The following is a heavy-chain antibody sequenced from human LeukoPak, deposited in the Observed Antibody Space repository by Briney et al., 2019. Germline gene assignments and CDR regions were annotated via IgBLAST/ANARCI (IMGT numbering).Heavy chain of an antibody. Sequence: SETLSLTCTVSGGSISSYYWSWIRQPAGKGLEWIGRIYTSGSTNYNPSLKSRVTMSVDTSKNQFSLKLSSVTAADTAVYYCARRPRSGYDRPLDSWGQGTLVTVSS. CDR2: IYTSGST. J-gene: IGHJ4*02. CDR1: GGSISSYY. D-gene: IGHD5-12*01. CDR3: ARRPRSGYDRPLDS. V-gene: IGHV4-4*07.